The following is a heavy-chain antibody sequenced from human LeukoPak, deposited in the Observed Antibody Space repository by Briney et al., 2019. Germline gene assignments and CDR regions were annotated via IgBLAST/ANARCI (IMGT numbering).Heavy chain of an antibody. Sequence: PGGSLRLSRSASGFTFGDYSLSCFRQAPGKGLEWVGFIRNKAYGGTAEYAASVKGRFTISRDDSESIAYLQMDSLKTEDTAVHYCSREVRYFDWFQADYWGQGTLVTVSA. V-gene: IGHV3-49*03. CDR3: SREVRYFDWFQADY. J-gene: IGHJ4*02. D-gene: IGHD3-9*01. CDR2: IRNKAYGGTA. CDR1: GFTFGDYS.